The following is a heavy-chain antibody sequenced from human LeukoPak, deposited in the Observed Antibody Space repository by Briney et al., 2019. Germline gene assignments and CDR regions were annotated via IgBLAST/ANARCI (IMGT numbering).Heavy chain of an antibody. CDR2: IYYSGST. V-gene: IGHV4-31*03. J-gene: IGHJ5*02. CDR1: GGSISSGGYY. Sequence: PSQTLSLTCTVSGGSISSGGYYWSWIRQHPGKGLEWIGYIYYSGSTYYNPSLKSRVTISVDTSKNQFSLKLSSVTAADTAVYYRARVVWFGAAAGQLNWFDPWGQGTLVTVSS. D-gene: IGHD6-13*01. CDR3: ARVVWFGAAAGQLNWFDP.